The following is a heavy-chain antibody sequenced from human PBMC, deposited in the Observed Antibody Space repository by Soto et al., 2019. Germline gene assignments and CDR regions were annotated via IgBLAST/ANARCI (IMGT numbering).Heavy chain of an antibody. Sequence: QVQVVQSGAEVKKPGASVKVSCKASGYTFTSYAMHWVRQAPGQRLEWMGWINAGNGNTKYSQKFQGRVTITMETSARTILMEHSSIRSEDRAVYFCKGSIVVVTALDYWGQGTLVTVSS. CDR3: KGSIVVVTALDY. V-gene: IGHV1-3*01. CDR2: INAGNGNT. CDR1: GYTFTSYA. D-gene: IGHD2-21*02. J-gene: IGHJ4*02.